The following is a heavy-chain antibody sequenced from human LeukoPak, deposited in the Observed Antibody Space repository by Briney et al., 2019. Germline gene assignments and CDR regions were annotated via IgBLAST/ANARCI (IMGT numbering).Heavy chain of an antibody. V-gene: IGHV4-61*01. CDR2: IYYSGST. CDR3: ARNKPTARPI. CDR1: GGSVSSGSYY. Sequence: PSETLSLTCTVSGGSVSSGSYYWSWIRQPPGKRLEWIGYIYYSGSTNYNPSLKSRVTISVDTSKNQFSLKLSSVTAADTAVYYCARNKPTARPIWGQGTLVTVSS. J-gene: IGHJ4*02. D-gene: IGHD5-18*01.